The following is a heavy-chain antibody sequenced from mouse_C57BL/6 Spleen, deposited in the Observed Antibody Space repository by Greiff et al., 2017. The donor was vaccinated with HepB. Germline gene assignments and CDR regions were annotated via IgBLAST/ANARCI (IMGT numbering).Heavy chain of an antibody. J-gene: IGHJ2*01. V-gene: IGHV5-9-1*02. Sequence: EVHLVESGEGLVKPGGSLKLSCAASGFTFSSYAMSWVRQTPEKRLEWVAYISSGGDYIYYADTVKGRFTISRDNARNTLYLQMSSLKSEDTAMYYCTRTRYYGSSYGYFDYWGQGTTLTVSS. D-gene: IGHD1-1*01. CDR2: ISSGGDYI. CDR1: GFTFSSYA. CDR3: TRTRYYGSSYGYFDY.